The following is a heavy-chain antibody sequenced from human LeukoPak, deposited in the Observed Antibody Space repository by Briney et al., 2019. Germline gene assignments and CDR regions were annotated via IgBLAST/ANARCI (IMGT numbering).Heavy chain of an antibody. D-gene: IGHD3-22*01. CDR3: AKDDSGGLNY. CDR1: GFTFSSYG. J-gene: IGHJ2*01. V-gene: IGHV3-30*18. Sequence: GGSLRLSCAASGFTFSSYGMHWVRQAPGKGLEWVAVISYDGSNKYYADSVKGRFTISRDNSKNTLYLQMNSLRAEDTAVYYCAKDDSGGLNYWGRGTLVTVSS. CDR2: ISYDGSNK.